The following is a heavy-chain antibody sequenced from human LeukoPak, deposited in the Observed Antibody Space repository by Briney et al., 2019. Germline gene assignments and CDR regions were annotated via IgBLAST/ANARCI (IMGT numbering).Heavy chain of an antibody. CDR3: AREGGYSSGWAPGSFDY. J-gene: IGHJ4*02. V-gene: IGHV4-59*01. CDR1: GGSISSYY. D-gene: IGHD6-19*01. Sequence: SETLSLTCTVSGGSISSYYWSWIRQPPGKGLEWIGYIYYSGSTNYNPSLKSRVTISVDTSKNQFSLKLSSVTAADTAVYYCAREGGYSSGWAPGSFDYWGQGTLVTVSS. CDR2: IYYSGST.